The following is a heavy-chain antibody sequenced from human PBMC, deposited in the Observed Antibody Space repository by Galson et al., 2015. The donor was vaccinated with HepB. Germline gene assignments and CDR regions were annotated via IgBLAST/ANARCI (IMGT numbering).Heavy chain of an antibody. V-gene: IGHV4-39*01. Sequence: ETLSLTCTVSGGSISSSSYYWGWIRQPPGKGLEWIGSIYYSGSTYYNPSLKSRVTISVDTSKNQFSLKLSSVTAADTAVYYCARVSIAVAGSFDYWGQGTLVTASS. CDR3: ARVSIAVAGSFDY. CDR1: GGSISSSSYY. J-gene: IGHJ4*02. CDR2: IYYSGST. D-gene: IGHD6-19*01.